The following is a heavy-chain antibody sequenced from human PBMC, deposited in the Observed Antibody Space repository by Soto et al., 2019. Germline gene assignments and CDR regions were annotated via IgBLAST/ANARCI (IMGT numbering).Heavy chain of an antibody. Sequence: ASVKVSCKVSGYTLTELSMHWVRQAPGKGLEWMGGFDPEDGETIYAQKFQGRVTMTEDTSTDTAYMELSSLRSEDTAVYYCATDQLSRGQLELPFDIWGQGTMVTVS. CDR2: FDPEDGET. J-gene: IGHJ3*02. CDR1: GYTLTELS. V-gene: IGHV1-24*01. CDR3: ATDQLSRGQLELPFDI. D-gene: IGHD1-1*01.